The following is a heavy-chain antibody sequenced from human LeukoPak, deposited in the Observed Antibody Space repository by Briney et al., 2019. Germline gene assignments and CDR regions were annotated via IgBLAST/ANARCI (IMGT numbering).Heavy chain of an antibody. V-gene: IGHV4-4*07. Sequence: SETLSLTCTVSGGSISSYYWSWIRQPAGKGLEWIGRIYTSGSTNYNPSLKSRVTMSVDTSKNQFSLKLSSVTAADTAVYYCARDLVRYSSSWLSFRYYCGMDVWGQGTTVTVSS. CDR2: IYTSGST. D-gene: IGHD6-13*01. CDR3: ARDLVRYSSSWLSFRYYCGMDV. J-gene: IGHJ6*02. CDR1: GGSISSYY.